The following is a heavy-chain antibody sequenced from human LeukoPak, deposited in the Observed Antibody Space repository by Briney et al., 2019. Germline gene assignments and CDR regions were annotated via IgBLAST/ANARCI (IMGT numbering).Heavy chain of an antibody. CDR1: GFTFSSYG. J-gene: IGHJ4*02. Sequence: PGGSLRLSCAASGFTFSSYGMHWVRQAPGKGLEWVAVIWYDGSNKYYADSVKGRFTISRDNSKNTLYLQMNSLRAEDTAVYYCARDDRNDYLDYWGQGTLVTVSS. CDR2: IWYDGSNK. CDR3: ARDDRNDYLDY. V-gene: IGHV3-33*01.